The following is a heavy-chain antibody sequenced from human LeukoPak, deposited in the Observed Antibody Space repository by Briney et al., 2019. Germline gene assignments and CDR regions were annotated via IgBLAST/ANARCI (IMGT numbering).Heavy chain of an antibody. CDR2: INHSGST. J-gene: IGHJ4*02. CDR3: ARVTGYMTEDYFDY. Sequence: SETLSLTCAVYGGSFSGYYWSWIRQPPGKGLEWIGEINHSGSTNYNPSLKSRVTISVDTSKNQFSLRLSSVSAADTAVYYCARVTGYMTEDYFDYWGQGTLITVSS. V-gene: IGHV4-34*01. D-gene: IGHD6-13*01. CDR1: GGSFSGYY.